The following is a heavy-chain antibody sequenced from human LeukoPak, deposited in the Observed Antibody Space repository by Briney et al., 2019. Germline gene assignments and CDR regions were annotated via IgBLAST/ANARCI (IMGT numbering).Heavy chain of an antibody. CDR2: ITTYNGDK. CDR1: GYTLSGYG. J-gene: IGHJ4*02. V-gene: IGHV1-18*01. CDR3: ARDCSNGVCYPRDY. Sequence: GASVKVSCKASGYTLSGYGISWLRKATGQGLEWVGWITTYNGDKKYSEKFQGRITMTTDTSTSTYYMELRSLRSDDTAIYYCARDCSNGVCYPRDYWGQGTLVIVST. D-gene: IGHD2-8*01.